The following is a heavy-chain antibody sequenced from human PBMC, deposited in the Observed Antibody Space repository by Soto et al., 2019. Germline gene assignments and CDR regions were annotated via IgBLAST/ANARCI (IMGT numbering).Heavy chain of an antibody. Sequence: PSETLSLTCAVSGCSICTSNWWSWVRQPPGKGLEWIGEVYRTGSTTYNPSLESRLTISVDKSKNQFSLKLTSVTAADTAVYYCARARATIAAAAIFDCWGQGTLVTVSS. CDR1: GCSICTSNW. J-gene: IGHJ4*02. D-gene: IGHD6-13*01. CDR2: VYRTGST. CDR3: ARARATIAAAAIFDC. V-gene: IGHV4-4*02.